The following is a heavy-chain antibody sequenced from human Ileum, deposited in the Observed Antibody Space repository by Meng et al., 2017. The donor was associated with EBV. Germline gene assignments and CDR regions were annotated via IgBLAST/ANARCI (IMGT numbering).Heavy chain of an antibody. Sequence: QGQLLESGPGLVKSSGTLSLTCGVSGDSMTNNNWWTWVRQPPGKGLEWIGEIYHSGSTNYNPSLQSRATISVDMSKKQFSLKLRSVTAADTAVYYCARTGVGLAFDYWGLGTLVTVSS. CDR2: IYHSGST. CDR3: ARTGVGLAFDY. D-gene: IGHD2-8*01. CDR1: GDSMTNNNW. V-gene: IGHV4-4*02. J-gene: IGHJ4*02.